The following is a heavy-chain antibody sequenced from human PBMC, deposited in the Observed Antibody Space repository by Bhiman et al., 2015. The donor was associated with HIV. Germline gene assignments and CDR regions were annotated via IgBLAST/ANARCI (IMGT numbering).Heavy chain of an antibody. Sequence: EVQLVESGGGLVQPGRSLRLSCAASGFTFDDYAMHWVRQAPGKGLEWVSGISWNSGTIGYADSVKGRFTISRDNAKNSLYLLMNSLRAEDTALYYCAKDSGTGSRYYYYGMDVWGQGTTVIVSS. J-gene: IGHJ6*02. CDR3: AKDSGTGSRYYYYGMDV. D-gene: IGHD1-1*01. CDR1: GFTFDDYA. V-gene: IGHV3-9*01. CDR2: ISWNSGTI.